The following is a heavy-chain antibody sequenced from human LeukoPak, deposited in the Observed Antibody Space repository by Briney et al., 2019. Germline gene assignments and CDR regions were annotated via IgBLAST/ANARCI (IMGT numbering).Heavy chain of an antibody. Sequence: PSETLSLTCSVSGDSISSYCWSWIRQPPGKGLEGIGYIYYSGSTNYNPSLKSRSTTSVDTSKNQSSLRLSSVTAADTAVYYCARDVGIAVAGTSHYSYGMDVWGKGTTVTVSS. V-gene: IGHV4-59*01. CDR2: IYYSGST. J-gene: IGHJ6*04. CDR3: ARDVGIAVAGTSHYSYGMDV. D-gene: IGHD6-19*01. CDR1: GDSISSYC.